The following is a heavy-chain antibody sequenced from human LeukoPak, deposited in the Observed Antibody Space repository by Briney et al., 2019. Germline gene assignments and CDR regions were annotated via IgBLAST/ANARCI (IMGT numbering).Heavy chain of an antibody. CDR3: ARVDISSAWSVAREVHQDFDY. J-gene: IGHJ4*02. CDR2: INPNSGGT. CDR1: GYSFTDYY. D-gene: IGHD6-19*01. Sequence: GASVKVSFKASGYSFTDYYMHWVRHAPGQGLEWMGWINPNSGGTNCAQKFQDRVTMTRDTSISTAYMALSRLRSDDTAVYYCARVDISSAWSVAREVHQDFDYWGQGTLVTVSS. V-gene: IGHV1-2*02.